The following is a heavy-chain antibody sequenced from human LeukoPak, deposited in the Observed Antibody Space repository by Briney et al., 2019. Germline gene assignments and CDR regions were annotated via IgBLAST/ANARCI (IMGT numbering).Heavy chain of an antibody. CDR3: TTRLRNHFDS. D-gene: IGHD5-12*01. J-gene: IGHJ4*02. V-gene: IGHV3-23*01. Sequence: WGSLRLSCATSGFTFSSFTMNWVRQAPGKGLEWVSTISDGSRDTHYAGSVKGRFTISRDDSQNIVYLQMDSLRAEDTALYYCTTRLRNHFDSSGQGNQVTVSS. CDR2: ISDGSRDT. CDR1: GFTFSSFT.